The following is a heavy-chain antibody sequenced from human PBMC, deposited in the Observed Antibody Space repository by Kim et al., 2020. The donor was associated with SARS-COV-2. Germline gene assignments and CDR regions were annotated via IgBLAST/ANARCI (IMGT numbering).Heavy chain of an antibody. D-gene: IGHD4-4*01. V-gene: IGHV3-21*01. Sequence: RYNACSVKARFTISRDHARNSRNLEMSGLRAEDTAVYYCARELRALHADYWGQGTLVTVSS. CDR2: R. CDR3: ARELRALHADY. J-gene: IGHJ4*02.